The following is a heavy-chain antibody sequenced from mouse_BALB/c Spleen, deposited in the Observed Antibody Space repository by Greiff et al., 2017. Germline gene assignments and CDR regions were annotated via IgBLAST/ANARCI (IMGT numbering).Heavy chain of an antibody. CDR1: GFTFSSFG. V-gene: IGHV5-17*02. J-gene: IGHJ3*01. CDR3: ARWDYGSLFAY. CDR2: ISSGSSTI. D-gene: IGHD1-2*01. Sequence: EVQLVESGGGLVQPGGSRKLSCAASGFTFSSFGMHWVRQAPEKGLEWVAYISSGSSTIYYADTVKGRFTISRDNPKNTLFLQMTSLRSEDTAMYYCARWDYGSLFAYWGQGTLVTVSA.